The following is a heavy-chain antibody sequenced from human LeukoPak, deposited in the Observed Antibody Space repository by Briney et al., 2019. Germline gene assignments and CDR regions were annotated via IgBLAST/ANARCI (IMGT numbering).Heavy chain of an antibody. Sequence: SETLSLTCTVSGGSISSSSYYWGWIRQPPGKGLEWVGSIYYSGSTYYNPSLKSRVTISVDTSKNQFSLKLSSVTAADTAVYYCARGSWMGFWSPFDYWGQGTLVTVSS. CDR2: IYYSGST. D-gene: IGHD1-1*01. CDR3: ARGSWMGFWSPFDY. CDR1: GGSISSSSYY. J-gene: IGHJ4*02. V-gene: IGHV4-39*07.